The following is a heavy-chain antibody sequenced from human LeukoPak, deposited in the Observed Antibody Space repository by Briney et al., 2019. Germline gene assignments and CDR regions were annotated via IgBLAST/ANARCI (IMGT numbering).Heavy chain of an antibody. CDR2: ISSSGSTI. Sequence: GGSVRHFCSASGFTFSSYEMHWLGQAPGKGLEWVSYISSSGSTIYYADSVKGRFTISRDNAKNSLYLQMNSLRAEDTAVYYGARDGRGYYYDRSPDYWGEGTLVTVSS. J-gene: IGHJ4*02. CDR3: ARDGRGYYYDRSPDY. D-gene: IGHD3-22*01. V-gene: IGHV3-48*03. CDR1: GFTFSSYE.